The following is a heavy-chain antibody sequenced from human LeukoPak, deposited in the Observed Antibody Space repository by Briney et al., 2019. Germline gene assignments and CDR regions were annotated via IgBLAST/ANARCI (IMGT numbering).Heavy chain of an antibody. V-gene: IGHV1-2*02. J-gene: IGHJ4*02. CDR1: GYTFTGYY. D-gene: IGHD3-22*01. CDR2: SNPNSGGT. CDR3: ARVLGDSYYDSSGEWIDY. Sequence: ASVKVSCKASGYTFTGYYMHWVRQAPGQGLEWMGWSNPNSGGTNYAQKFQGRVTMTRDTSISTAYMELSRLRSDDTAVYYCARVLGDSYYDSSGEWIDYWGQGTLVTVSS.